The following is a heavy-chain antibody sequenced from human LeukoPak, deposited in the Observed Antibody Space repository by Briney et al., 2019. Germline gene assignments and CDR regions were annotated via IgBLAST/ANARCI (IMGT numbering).Heavy chain of an antibody. J-gene: IGHJ4*02. CDR3: ARDPGRSPDY. D-gene: IGHD1-26*01. CDR1: GFTFSHYS. CDR2: INSNGDDT. V-gene: IGHV3-64*01. Sequence: PGGSLRLSCAASGFTFSHYSMHWVRQAPGKGPEYVSAINSNGDDTYYANSVKGRFTISRDNSKNTLYLQMGSLRGEDMAVYYCARDPGRSPDYWGQGTLVTVSS.